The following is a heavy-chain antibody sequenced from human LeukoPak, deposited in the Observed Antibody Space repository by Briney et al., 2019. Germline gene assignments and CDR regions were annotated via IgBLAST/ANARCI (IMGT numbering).Heavy chain of an antibody. V-gene: IGHV1-8*01. CDR2: MNPGPGST. J-gene: IGHJ6*02. D-gene: IGHD3-16*01. Sequence: ASVKVSCKASGYTFTSCDIHWVRQATGQGLEWMGWMNPGPGSTGFAQKFQGRVTMTSDTSAGTAYLELSSLRSEDAAVYYCVRVLGRPSLYYGLDVWGQGTTVTVSS. CDR1: GYTFTSCD. CDR3: VRVLGRPSLYYGLDV.